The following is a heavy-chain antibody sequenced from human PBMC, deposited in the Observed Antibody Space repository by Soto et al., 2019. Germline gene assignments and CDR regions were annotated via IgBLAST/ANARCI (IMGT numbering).Heavy chain of an antibody. CDR2: ISAYNGNT. V-gene: IGHV1-18*01. D-gene: IGHD3-10*01. J-gene: IGHJ4*02. CDR1: GYTFTSYG. Sequence: ASVKVSCKASGYTFTSYGISWVRQAPGQGLEWMGWISAYNGNTNYAQKLQGRVTMTTDTSTSTAYMELRSLRSDDTAVYYCASGRYYGSGSYGHFDYWGQGTLVTVSS. CDR3: ASGRYYGSGSYGHFDY.